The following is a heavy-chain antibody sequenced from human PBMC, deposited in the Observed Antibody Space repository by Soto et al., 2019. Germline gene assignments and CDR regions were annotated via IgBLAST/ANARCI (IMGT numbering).Heavy chain of an antibody. Sequence: GGSLRLSCAASGFTFRSYGMHWVRQAPGKGLEWVALISYDGTNKYYADSVRGRFTISRDNSKNMLNLQMNSLRAEDTAVYYCVKEAEGLYYYDNIGPGTWFDPWGQGTLVTVSS. CDR2: ISYDGTNK. V-gene: IGHV3-30*18. CDR1: GFTFRSYG. D-gene: IGHD3-22*01. J-gene: IGHJ5*02. CDR3: VKEAEGLYYYDNIGPGTWFDP.